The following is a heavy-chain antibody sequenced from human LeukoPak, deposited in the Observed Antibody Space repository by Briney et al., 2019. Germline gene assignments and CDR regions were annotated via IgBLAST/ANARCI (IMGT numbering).Heavy chain of an antibody. D-gene: IGHD2-21*02. CDR3: ARSGKYCGGDCYPAEYFQH. CDR2: ISSSSSYI. Sequence: GGSLRLSCAASGFTFSSYSMNWVRQAPGKGLEWVSSISSSSSYIYYADSVKGRFTISRDNAKNSLYPQMNSLRAEDTAVYYCARSGKYCGGDCYPAEYFQHWGQGTLVTVSS. J-gene: IGHJ1*01. V-gene: IGHV3-21*01. CDR1: GFTFSSYS.